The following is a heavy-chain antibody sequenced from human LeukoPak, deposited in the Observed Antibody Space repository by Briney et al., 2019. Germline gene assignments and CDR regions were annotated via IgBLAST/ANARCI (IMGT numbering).Heavy chain of an antibody. CDR3: ASICRSGGGSCYNSPIDY. CDR2: IIPIFGTA. J-gene: IGHJ4*02. CDR1: GGTFSSYA. V-gene: IGHV1-69*13. D-gene: IGHD2-15*01. Sequence: GASVKVSCKASGGTFSSYAISWVRQAPGQGLEWMGGIIPIFGTANYAQKFQGRVTITADESTSTAYMELSSLRSEDTAVYYCASICRSGGGSCYNSPIDYWGQGTLVTVSS.